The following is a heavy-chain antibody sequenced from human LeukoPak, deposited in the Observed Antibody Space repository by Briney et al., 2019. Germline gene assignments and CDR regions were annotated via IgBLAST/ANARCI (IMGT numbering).Heavy chain of an antibody. CDR2: IIPIFGTA. D-gene: IGHD5-24*01. J-gene: IGHJ4*02. CDR3: ASQTGEMATYDY. Sequence: SVTVSCTASGGTFSSYAISWVRQAPGQGLEWMGGIIPIFGTANYAQKFQGRVTITTDESTSTAYMELSSLRSEDTAVYYCASQTGEMATYDYWGQGTLVTVSS. V-gene: IGHV1-69*05. CDR1: GGTFSSYA.